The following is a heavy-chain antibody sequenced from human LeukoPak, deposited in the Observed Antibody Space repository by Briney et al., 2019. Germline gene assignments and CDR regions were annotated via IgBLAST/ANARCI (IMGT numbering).Heavy chain of an antibody. CDR2: MNPNSGNT. CDR3: ARATGKDILTGRKLDN. V-gene: IGHV1-8*02. D-gene: IGHD3-9*01. J-gene: IGHJ4*02. CDR1: GYTFTSYG. Sequence: VASVKVSCKASGYTFTSYGISWVRQAPGQGLEWMGWMNPNSGNTGYAQKFQGRVTMTRNTSISIAYMELSSLRSDDTAVYYCARATGKDILTGRKLDNWGQGTLVTVSS.